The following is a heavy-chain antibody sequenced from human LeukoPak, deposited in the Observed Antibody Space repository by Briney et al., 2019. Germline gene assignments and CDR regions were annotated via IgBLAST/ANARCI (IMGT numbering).Heavy chain of an antibody. CDR3: ASTMIVVGGAFDI. CDR1: GGTFSSYA. CDR2: IIPIFGTA. V-gene: IGHV1-69*05. Sequence: ASVKVSCKASGGTFSSYAISWVRQAPGQGLEWMGGIIPIFGTANYAQKFQGRVTITTDESTSTAYMELSSLRSEDTAVYYCASTMIVVGGAFDIWGQGTMVTVSS. D-gene: IGHD3-22*01. J-gene: IGHJ3*02.